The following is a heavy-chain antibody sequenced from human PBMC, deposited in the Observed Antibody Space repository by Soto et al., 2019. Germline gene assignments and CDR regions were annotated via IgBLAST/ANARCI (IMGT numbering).Heavy chain of an antibody. CDR3: ARATTVTWAGAFDI. D-gene: IGHD4-17*01. V-gene: IGHV3-7*01. CDR2: IKQDGSEK. J-gene: IGHJ3*02. Sequence: GGSLRLSCAASGFTFSSYWMSWVRQAPGKGLEWVANIKQDGSEKYYVDSVKGRFTISRDNAKDSLYLQMNSLRAEDTAVYYCARATTVTWAGAFDIWGQGTMVTVSS. CDR1: GFTFSSYW.